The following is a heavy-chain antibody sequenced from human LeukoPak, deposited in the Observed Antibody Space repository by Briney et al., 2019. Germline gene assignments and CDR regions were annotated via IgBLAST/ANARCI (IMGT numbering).Heavy chain of an antibody. CDR3: ARWGDYYDPIDY. D-gene: IGHD3-22*01. CDR1: GGSFSGYY. J-gene: IGHJ4*02. V-gene: IGHV4-34*01. Sequence: SETLSLTCAVYGGSFSGYYWSWIRQPPGKGLEWIGEINHSGSTNYNPPLKSRVTISVDTSKNQFSLKLSSVTAADTAVYYCARWGDYYDPIDYWGQGTLVTVSS. CDR2: INHSGST.